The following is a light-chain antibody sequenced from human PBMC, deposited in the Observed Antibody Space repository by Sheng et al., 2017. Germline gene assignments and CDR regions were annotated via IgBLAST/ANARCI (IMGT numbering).Light chain of an antibody. Sequence: EIVMTQSPATLSVSPGERATLSCRASQSVSSNLAWYQQKPGQAPRLLMYGASTRATGIPARFSGSGSGTEFTLTISSLQPDDFATYYCQQYNSYPYSFGQGTKLEIK. CDR3: QQYNSYPYS. CDR1: QSVSSN. CDR2: GAS. V-gene: IGKV3-15*01. J-gene: IGKJ2*03.